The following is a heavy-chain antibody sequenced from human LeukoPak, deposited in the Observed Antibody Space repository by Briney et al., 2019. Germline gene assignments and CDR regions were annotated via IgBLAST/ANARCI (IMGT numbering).Heavy chain of an antibody. CDR1: GDSVSSNSAA. D-gene: IGHD1-26*01. Sequence: PSQTLSLTCAISGDSVSSNSAAWIWLRQSPSRGLEWLGSTYYRSKWYNDYAVSVKGQITITPDTSKNQFSLQLNSVTPEDTAVYYCARDLSGRYGYWGQGTLVTVSS. J-gene: IGHJ4*02. CDR2: TYYRSKWYN. CDR3: ARDLSGRYGY. V-gene: IGHV6-1*01.